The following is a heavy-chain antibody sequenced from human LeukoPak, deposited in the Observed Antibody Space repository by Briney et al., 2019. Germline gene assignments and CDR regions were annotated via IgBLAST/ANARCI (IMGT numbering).Heavy chain of an antibody. CDR2: TYPGDSDT. CDR3: ARRSRYCRSTKCSYFDY. Sequence: GESLKISCRGSEYGFTSYWIGWVRPMPGKGLEWMGITYPGDSDTRYSPSFQGQVTFSADRSISTAYLQWSSLKASDTATYYCARRSRYCRSTKCSYFDYWGQGTLVSVSS. CDR1: EYGFTSYW. V-gene: IGHV5-51*01. D-gene: IGHD2-21*02. J-gene: IGHJ4*02.